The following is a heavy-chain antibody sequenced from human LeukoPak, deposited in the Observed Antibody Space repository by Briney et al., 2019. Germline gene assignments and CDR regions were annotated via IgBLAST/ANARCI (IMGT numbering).Heavy chain of an antibody. Sequence: ASVKVSCKASGYTFTSYGISWVRQAPGQGLEWMGWISAYNGNTNYAQKLQGRVTMTTDTSTSTAYMELRSLRSDDTAVYYCARIDFWSGYYDFSPDYWGQGTLVTVSS. CDR2: ISAYNGNT. CDR1: GYTFTSYG. CDR3: ARIDFWSGYYDFSPDY. J-gene: IGHJ4*02. V-gene: IGHV1-18*01. D-gene: IGHD3-3*01.